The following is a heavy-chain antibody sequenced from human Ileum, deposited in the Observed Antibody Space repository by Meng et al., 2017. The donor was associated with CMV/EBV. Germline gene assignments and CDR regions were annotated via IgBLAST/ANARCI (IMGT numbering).Heavy chain of an antibody. CDR1: FTFSSCA. CDR3: ARDPKRYSGSYWAGESDY. V-gene: IGHV3-30*03. CDR2: ISYDASIK. J-gene: IGHJ4*02. Sequence: FTFSSCAMHWVRQAPGKGLEWVAVISYDASIKYYADSVKGRFTISRDNSENTLYLQMNSLRAEDTAVYYCARDPKRYSGSYWAGESDYWGQGTLVTVSS. D-gene: IGHD1-26*01.